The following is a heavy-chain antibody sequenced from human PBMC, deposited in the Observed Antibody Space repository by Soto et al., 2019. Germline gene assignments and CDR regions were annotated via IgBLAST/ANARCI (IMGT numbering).Heavy chain of an antibody. CDR1: GYTFTGYY. CDR2: INPNSGGT. J-gene: IGHJ6*02. CDR3: ARGANSYGEYYYYYGMEV. Sequence: ASVKVSCKASGYTFTGYYMHWVRQAPGQGLEWMGWINPNSGGTNYAQKFQGRVTMTRDTSISTAYMELSSLRSDETSVYYCARGANSYGEYYYYYGMEVWGQGTTVTVSS. D-gene: IGHD5-18*01. V-gene: IGHV1-2*02.